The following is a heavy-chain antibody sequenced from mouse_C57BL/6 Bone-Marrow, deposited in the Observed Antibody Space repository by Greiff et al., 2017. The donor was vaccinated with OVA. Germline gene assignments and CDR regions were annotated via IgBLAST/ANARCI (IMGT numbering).Heavy chain of an antibody. V-gene: IGHV1-15*01. CDR1: GYTFTDYE. CDR2: IDPETGGT. Sequence: QVHVKQSGAELVRPGASVTLSCKASGYTFTDYEMHWVKQTPVHGLEWIGAIDPETGGTAYNQKFKGKAILTADKSSSTAYMELRSLTSEDSAVYYCTRDPFYYDYSYWYFDVWGTGTTVTVSS. CDR3: TRDPFYYDYSYWYFDV. D-gene: IGHD2-4*01. J-gene: IGHJ1*03.